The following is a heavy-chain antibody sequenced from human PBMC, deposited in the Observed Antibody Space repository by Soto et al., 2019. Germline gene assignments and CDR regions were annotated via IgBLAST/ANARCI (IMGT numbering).Heavy chain of an antibody. Sequence: QVQLVQSGAEVKKPGSSVKVSCKASGGTFSNYAISWERQAPGQGLEWMGGITPFFGTANYAQKFQGRVTITADESMSTAYMELSRLRSEDTAVYYCAQTLGSAVAGPGRFDLWGRGTLVTVSS. J-gene: IGHJ2*01. D-gene: IGHD6-19*01. V-gene: IGHV1-69*12. CDR1: GGTFSNYA. CDR2: ITPFFGTA. CDR3: AQTLGSAVAGPGRFDL.